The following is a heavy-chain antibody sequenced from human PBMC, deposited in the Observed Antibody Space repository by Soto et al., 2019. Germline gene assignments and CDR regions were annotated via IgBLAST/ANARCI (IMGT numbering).Heavy chain of an antibody. V-gene: IGHV1-2*02. D-gene: IGHD2-8*01. CDR2: INPNSGGT. CDR3: ARDQGYCTNGVCYDYYYYYGMDV. J-gene: IGHJ6*02. Sequence: QVQLVQSGAEVKKPGASVKVSCKASGYTFTGYYMHWVRQAPGQGLEWMGWINPNSGGTNYAQKVQGRVTMTRDPSISTAYMELSRLRSDDTAVYYCARDQGYCTNGVCYDYYYYYGMDVWGQGTTVTVSS. CDR1: GYTFTGYY.